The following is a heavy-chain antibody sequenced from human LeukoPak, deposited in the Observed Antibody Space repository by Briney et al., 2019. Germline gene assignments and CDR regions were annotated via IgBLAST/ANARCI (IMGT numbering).Heavy chain of an antibody. V-gene: IGHV3-23*01. D-gene: IGHD3-9*01. CDR3: AKPPSALNY. J-gene: IGHJ4*02. Sequence: YTDSVKGRFTISRDNSKNTLYLQMNSLRAEDTAVYYCAKPPSALNYWGQGTLVTVSS.